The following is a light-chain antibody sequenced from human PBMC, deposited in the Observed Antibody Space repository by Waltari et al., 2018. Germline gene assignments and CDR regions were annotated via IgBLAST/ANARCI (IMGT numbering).Light chain of an antibody. Sequence: QSALTQPPSASGSPGPSVTTPCTGTINDVGDYRYVSWYQHHPGKAPKLLIFEVTNRPSGVPDRFSGSRSGNTASLTVSGLQAEDEADYYCSSFAGSNNVQVLFGGGTKLTVL. CDR1: INDVGDYRY. CDR2: EVT. J-gene: IGLJ3*02. V-gene: IGLV2-8*01. CDR3: SSFAGSNNVQVL.